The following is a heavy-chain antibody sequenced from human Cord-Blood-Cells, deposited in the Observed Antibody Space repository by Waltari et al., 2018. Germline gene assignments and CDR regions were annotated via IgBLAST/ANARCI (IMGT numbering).Heavy chain of an antibody. CDR1: GYTFTSYA. J-gene: IGHJ6*02. CDR2: INTNTGNP. CDR3: ARDGDIVVVPAARKYGMDV. D-gene: IGHD2-2*01. Sequence: QVQLVQSGSELKKPGASVKVSCKASGYTFTSYAMNWVRQAPGQGLEWMGVINTNTGNPTYAQGFTGRFVFSLYTSVSTAYLQISSLKAEDTAVYYCARDGDIVVVPAARKYGMDVWGQGTTVTVSS. V-gene: IGHV7-4-1*02.